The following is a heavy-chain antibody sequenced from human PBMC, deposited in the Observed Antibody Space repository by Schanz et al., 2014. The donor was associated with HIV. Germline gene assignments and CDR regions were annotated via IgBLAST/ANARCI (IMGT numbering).Heavy chain of an antibody. J-gene: IGHJ4*02. V-gene: IGHV3-30*18. CDR2: ISYDGRNK. D-gene: IGHD3-10*01. CDR3: AKAGLFFGQLWLGFFDY. Sequence: VQLLESGGGLVQPGGSLRLTCAASGFTFRSYAMTWVLPSPFPVLSLVAVISYDGRNKYFGHSVKGRFTISRDNSKNTLYLQVXXLRAXDTAVYYCAKAGLFFGQLWLGFFDYWGQGNLVTVSS. CDR1: GFTFRSYA.